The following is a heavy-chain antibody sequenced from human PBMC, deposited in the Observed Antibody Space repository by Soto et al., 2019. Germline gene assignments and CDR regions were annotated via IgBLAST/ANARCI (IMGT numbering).Heavy chain of an antibody. CDR1: GGSISSSGYY. Sequence: SETLSLTCTVSGGSISSSGYYWGWIRQPPGKGLEWIASFYYSESTYYNPSLKSRVTISVDTSKNQFSLKLSSVTAADTAVYYCARAQPFDSWGQGTLVTVSS. D-gene: IGHD2-2*01. CDR2: FYYSEST. CDR3: ARAQPFDS. V-gene: IGHV4-39*01. J-gene: IGHJ4*02.